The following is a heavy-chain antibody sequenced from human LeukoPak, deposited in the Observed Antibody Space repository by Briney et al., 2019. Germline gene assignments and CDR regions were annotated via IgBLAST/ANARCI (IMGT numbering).Heavy chain of an antibody. CDR1: GFIFNHHA. Sequence: GGALRLSCAASGFIFNHHAMHWVRQAPGKGLEWVAVIWSDKSNRFYADSVRGRFTISRDDSRKTVYLQMERMTAEDTAIYYCAKDAQRGFDYSNSLEYWGQGALVTVAS. CDR3: AKDAQRGFDYSNSLEY. J-gene: IGHJ4*02. D-gene: IGHD4-11*01. CDR2: IWSDKSNR. V-gene: IGHV3-33*06.